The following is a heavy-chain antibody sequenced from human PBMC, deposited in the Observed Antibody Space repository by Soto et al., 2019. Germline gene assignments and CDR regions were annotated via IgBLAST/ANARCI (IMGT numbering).Heavy chain of an antibody. CDR1: GFTFSTYA. J-gene: IGHJ3*02. CDR3: AHPRGYGVFDAYDI. Sequence: PGGSLRLSCAASGFTFSTYAMSWVRQAPGKGLEWVSAISRDGYDIYYAESVKGRFTISRDNSKHMLFLQMNSLRTEDTAVYYCAHPRGYGVFDAYDIWGQGAMVTVS. D-gene: IGHD4-17*01. CDR2: ISRDGYDI. V-gene: IGHV3-23*01.